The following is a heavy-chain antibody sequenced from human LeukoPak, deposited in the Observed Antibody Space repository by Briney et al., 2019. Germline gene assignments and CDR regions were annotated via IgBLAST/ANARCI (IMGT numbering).Heavy chain of an antibody. J-gene: IGHJ4*02. CDR1: GFTFSSYS. CDR2: ISNSNTSI. CDR3: ARDTKWDYYVSSGYDY. Sequence: GSLRLSCAASGFTFSSYSMNWVRQAPGKGLEWVSYISNSNTSIYYADSVKGRFTISRDNAKNSLYLQMNSLRAEDTAVYYCARDTKWDYYVSSGYDYWGQGTLVTVSS. D-gene: IGHD3-22*01. V-gene: IGHV3-48*01.